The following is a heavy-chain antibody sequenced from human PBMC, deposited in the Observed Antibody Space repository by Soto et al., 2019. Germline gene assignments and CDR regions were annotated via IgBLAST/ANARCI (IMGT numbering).Heavy chain of an antibody. D-gene: IGHD2-15*01. CDR3: AREQDIVVVAPERFDP. CDR2: ISAYNGNT. J-gene: IGHJ5*02. V-gene: IGHV1-18*04. CDR1: GYTFTSYG. Sequence: ASVKVSCKASGYTFTSYGISWVRQAPGQGLEWMGWISAYNGNTNYAQKLQGRVTMTTDTSTSTAYMELRSLRSDDTAVYYCAREQDIVVVAPERFDPWGQGTLVTVSS.